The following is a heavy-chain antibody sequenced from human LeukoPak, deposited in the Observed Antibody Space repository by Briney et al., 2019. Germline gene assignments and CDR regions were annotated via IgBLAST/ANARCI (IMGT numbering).Heavy chain of an antibody. J-gene: IGHJ4*02. V-gene: IGHV3-23*01. CDR1: GFTFSSYA. Sequence: PGGSLRLSCAASGFTFSSYAMSWVRQAPGKGLEWVSAISGSGCSTYYADSVKGRFTISRDNSKNTLYLQMTSLRAEDTAVYYCAKSTIGILNSSGWWDELYFDYWGQGTLVTVSS. CDR2: ISGSGCST. CDR3: AKSTIGILNSSGWWDELYFDY. D-gene: IGHD6-19*01.